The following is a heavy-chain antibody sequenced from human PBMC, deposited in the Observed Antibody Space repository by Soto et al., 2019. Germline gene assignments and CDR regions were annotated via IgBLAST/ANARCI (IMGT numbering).Heavy chain of an antibody. CDR1: GGSFSGYY. Sequence: SETLSLTCAVYGGSFSGYYWSWIRQPPGKGLEWIGEINHSGSANYNPSLKSRATISVDKPRNQFSLRVTSVTAADTAVYYCASLYSHHSAPYYYYGMNAWGQGTTVT. CDR3: ASLYSHHSAPYYYYGMNA. D-gene: IGHD4-4*01. J-gene: IGHJ6*02. V-gene: IGHV4-34*01. CDR2: INHSGSA.